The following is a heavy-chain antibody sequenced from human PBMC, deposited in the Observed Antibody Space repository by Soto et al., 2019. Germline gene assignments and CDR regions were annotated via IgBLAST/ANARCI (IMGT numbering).Heavy chain of an antibody. V-gene: IGHV4-39*01. D-gene: IGHD3-22*01. CDR3: ARHGRYYDIGDLTDY. CDR2: IYYSGST. Sequence: SETLSLTSTVSGGAISSSKYYWGWSRQAPGKGLEWIGSIYYSGSTYYNPSLKSRVTISVDTSKNQRSLKLSSMTAADTAVYYCARHGRYYDIGDLTDYWGQGSMVTVS. CDR1: GGAISSSKYY. J-gene: IGHJ4*02.